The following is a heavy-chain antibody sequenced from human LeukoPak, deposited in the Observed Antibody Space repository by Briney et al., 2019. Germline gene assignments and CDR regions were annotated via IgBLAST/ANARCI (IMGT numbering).Heavy chain of an antibody. CDR2: IFPGDSRT. V-gene: IGHV5-51*01. CDR1: GYSFTSYW. D-gene: IGHD2-2*01. CDR3: ACRDLTSTWSYP. Sequence: GESLKISCKGIGYSFTSYWIGWVRQMPGKGLEWMGVIFPGDSRTRYNPSFQGQVTISVDKSISTACLQWVSLKASDTAMYYCACRDLTSTWSYPWGQGTLVTVSS. J-gene: IGHJ5*02.